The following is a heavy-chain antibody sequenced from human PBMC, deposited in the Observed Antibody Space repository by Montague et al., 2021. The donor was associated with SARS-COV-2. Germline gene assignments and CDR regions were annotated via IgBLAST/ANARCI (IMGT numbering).Heavy chain of an antibody. J-gene: IGHJ4*02. Sequence: SETLSLTCTVSGGSMARSPDNWAWHRQPPGVGLVWIATIHCGGGSNHNLSLQSRVDISVDTSQNQLSLTPATVTAADTAVYYCAKLGYCRGGACFRGGFEFWGQGILVTVSS. CDR2: IHCGGGS. CDR1: GGSMARSPDN. V-gene: IGHV4-39*01. D-gene: IGHD2-15*01. CDR3: AKLGYCRGGACFRGGFEF.